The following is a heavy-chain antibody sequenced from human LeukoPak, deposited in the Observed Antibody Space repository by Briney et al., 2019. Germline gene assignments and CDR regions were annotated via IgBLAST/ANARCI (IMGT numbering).Heavy chain of an antibody. V-gene: IGHV4-34*01. CDR3: ARGYDFWSGVMSDAFDI. Sequence: SETLSLTCAVYGGSFSGYYWSWIRQPPGKGLEWIGEINHSGSTNYNPSLKSRVTISVDTSKNQFSLRLSSVAAADTAVYFCARGYDFWSGVMSDAFDIWGRGTKVTVSS. D-gene: IGHD3-3*01. CDR1: GGSFSGYY. CDR2: INHSGST. J-gene: IGHJ3*02.